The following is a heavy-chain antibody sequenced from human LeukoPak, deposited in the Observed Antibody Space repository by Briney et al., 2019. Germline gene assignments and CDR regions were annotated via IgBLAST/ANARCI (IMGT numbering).Heavy chain of an antibody. CDR2: ISSSSSYI. V-gene: IGHV3-21*01. J-gene: IGHJ4*02. Sequence: PGGSLRLSCAASGFTFTTYSMNWVRQAPGKGLEWVSSISSSSSYIYYADSVKGRFTISRDNAKNSLYLQMNSLRAEDTAVYYCARDRPGVEMATIDYYFDYWGQGTPVTVST. CDR3: ARDRPGVEMATIDYYFDY. CDR1: GFTFTTYS. D-gene: IGHD5-24*01.